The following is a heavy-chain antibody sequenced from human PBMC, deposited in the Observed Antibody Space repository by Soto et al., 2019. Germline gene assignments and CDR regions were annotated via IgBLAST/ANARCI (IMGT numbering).Heavy chain of an antibody. V-gene: IGHV1-69*08. Sequence: QVQLVQSGAEVKKPGSSVKVSCKASGGTFSSYTINWVRQAPGQGLEWMGRIIPIFGMANYAQKFQGRVTITADESTSTAYMQLSSLRSEDTGLYYCAREEAQYPLLHSYYYMDVWGKGTTVTVSS. CDR3: AREEAQYPLLHSYYYMDV. CDR2: IIPIFGMA. CDR1: GGTFSSYT. D-gene: IGHD2-2*01. J-gene: IGHJ6*03.